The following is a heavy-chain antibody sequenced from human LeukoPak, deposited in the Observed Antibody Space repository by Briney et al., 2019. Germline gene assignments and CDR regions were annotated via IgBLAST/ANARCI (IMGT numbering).Heavy chain of an antibody. CDR1: GFTFSNYE. CDR2: ISGSGGST. V-gene: IGHV3-23*01. J-gene: IGHJ4*02. Sequence: GGSLRLSCAASGFTFSNYEMNWVRQAPGKGLEWVSGISGSGGSTYYADSVKGRFTIARDNSKNTLYLQMNSLRAEDTAVYYCAKGNCRGTSCYSDYWGQGTLVTVSS. D-gene: IGHD2-2*02. CDR3: AKGNCRGTSCYSDY.